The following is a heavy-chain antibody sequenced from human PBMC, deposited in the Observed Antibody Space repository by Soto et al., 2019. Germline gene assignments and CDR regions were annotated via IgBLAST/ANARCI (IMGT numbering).Heavy chain of an antibody. V-gene: IGHV1-69*13. CDR2: IIPIFGTA. CDR1: GGTFSSYA. CDR3: ARASPRFGGYDWGPSDY. D-gene: IGHD5-12*01. Sequence: SVKVSCKASGGTFSSYAISWVRQAPGQGLEWMGGIIPIFGTANYAQKFQGRVTITADESTSTAYMELSSLRSEDTAVYYCARASPRFGGYDWGPSDYGGQGTLVTVSS. J-gene: IGHJ4*02.